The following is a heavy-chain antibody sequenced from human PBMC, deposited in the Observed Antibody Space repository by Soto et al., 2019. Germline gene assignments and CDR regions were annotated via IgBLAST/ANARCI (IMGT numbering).Heavy chain of an antibody. V-gene: IGHV3-30-3*01. Sequence: GGSLRLSCAASGFTFSSYVTHWVRQAPGKGLEWVAVISYDGSNKYYADSVKGRFTISRDNSKNTLYLQMNSLRAEDTAVYYCARVAYYYDSSGERPYYGMDVWGQGTTVTVSS. CDR1: GFTFSSYV. CDR2: ISYDGSNK. J-gene: IGHJ6*02. D-gene: IGHD3-22*01. CDR3: ARVAYYYDSSGERPYYGMDV.